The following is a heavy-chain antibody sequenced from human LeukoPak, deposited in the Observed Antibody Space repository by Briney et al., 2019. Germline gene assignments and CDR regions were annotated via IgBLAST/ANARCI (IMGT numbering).Heavy chain of an antibody. CDR2: IYSNGDT. CDR1: GGSISSGGYY. Sequence: PSETLSLTCTVSGGSISSGGYYWSWIRQPPGKGLEWIGAIYSNGDTFHNPSLKSRVTISVESSKNQFSLKLSSVTAADTAVYYCARKGGILDAFDIWGQGTMFTVSS. J-gene: IGHJ3*02. CDR3: ARKGGILDAFDI. D-gene: IGHD6-13*01. V-gene: IGHV4-61*08.